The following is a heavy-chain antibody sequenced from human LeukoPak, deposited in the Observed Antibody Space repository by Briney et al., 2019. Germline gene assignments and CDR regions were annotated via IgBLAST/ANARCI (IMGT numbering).Heavy chain of an antibody. J-gene: IGHJ6*03. CDR2: INPNSGGT. CDR1: GYTFTGYY. D-gene: IGHD1-1*01. Sequence: ASVKVSCKASGYTFTGYYMHWVRQAPGQGLEWMGWINPNSGGTNYAQKFQGRVTMTRDTSISTAYMELSSLRSEDTAVYYCAREISERYNWNDVPNLGYYYYYMDVWGKGTTVTISS. V-gene: IGHV1-2*02. CDR3: AREISERYNWNDVPNLGYYYYYMDV.